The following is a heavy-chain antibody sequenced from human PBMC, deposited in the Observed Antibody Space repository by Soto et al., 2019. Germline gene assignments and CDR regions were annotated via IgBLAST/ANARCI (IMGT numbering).Heavy chain of an antibody. V-gene: IGHV3-43*01. Sequence: GGSLRLSCAASGFTFDDYTMHWVRQAPGKGLEWVSLISWDGGSTYYADSVKGRFTISRDNSKNSLYLQMNSLRTEDTALYYCAKDFEPYGDYEKETYGMDVWGQGTTVTVSS. D-gene: IGHD4-17*01. CDR3: AKDFEPYGDYEKETYGMDV. J-gene: IGHJ6*02. CDR1: GFTFDDYT. CDR2: ISWDGGST.